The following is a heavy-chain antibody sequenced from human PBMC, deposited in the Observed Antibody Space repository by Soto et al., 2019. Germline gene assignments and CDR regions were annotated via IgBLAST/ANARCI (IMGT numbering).Heavy chain of an antibody. V-gene: IGHV3-7*04. Sequence: VQLVESGGDLVQPGGSLSLSCAVSGFTFSDYGLSWLRQAPGKGLEWVATVKADGSKTYYVDSVKGRFTISRDNSKNSLYLDMNSLRAEDTAVYFCARDAYWGQGTVVIVSS. CDR2: VKADGSKT. J-gene: IGHJ4*02. CDR3: ARDAY. CDR1: GFTFSDYG.